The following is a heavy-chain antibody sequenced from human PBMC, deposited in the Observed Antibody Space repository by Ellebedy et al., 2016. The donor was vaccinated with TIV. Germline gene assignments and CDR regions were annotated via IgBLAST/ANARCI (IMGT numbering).Heavy chain of an antibody. D-gene: IGHD1-7*01. Sequence: AASVKVSCKASGYTFTSYYMHWVRQAPGQGLEWMGWINPNSGGTNYAQKFQGRVTMTRDTSISTAYMELSRLRSDDTAVYYCARVPGRNSKRAFDIWGQGTMVTVSS. CDR1: GYTFTSYY. V-gene: IGHV1-2*02. CDR2: INPNSGGT. J-gene: IGHJ3*02. CDR3: ARVPGRNSKRAFDI.